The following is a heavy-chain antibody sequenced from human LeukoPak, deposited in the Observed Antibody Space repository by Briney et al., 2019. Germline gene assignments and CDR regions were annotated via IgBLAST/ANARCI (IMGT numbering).Heavy chain of an antibody. J-gene: IGHJ4*02. Sequence: KPGGSLRLSCAASGFTVSSNYMSWVRQAPGKGLEWVSSISSSSSYIYYADSVKGRFTISRDNAKNSLYLQMNSLRAEDTAVYYCARDPPPRGYYDSSGYYWGQGTLVTVSS. V-gene: IGHV3-21*01. D-gene: IGHD3-22*01. CDR1: GFTVSSNY. CDR2: ISSSSSYI. CDR3: ARDPPPRGYYDSSGYY.